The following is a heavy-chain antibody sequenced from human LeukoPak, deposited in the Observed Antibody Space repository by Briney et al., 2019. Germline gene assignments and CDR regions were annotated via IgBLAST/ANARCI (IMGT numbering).Heavy chain of an antibody. CDR3: ARPQWLVPFDP. V-gene: IGHV6-1*01. CDR2: TYYRSKWYN. CDR1: GHSLSSNSAP. D-gene: IGHD6-19*01. Sequence: SQTLSLTCAISGHSLSSNSAPWNWIRPSPSRGLEWLGRTYYRSKWYNDYAVSAKSRITINPDTSKNQFSLQLNSVTPEDTAVYYCARPQWLVPFDPWGQGTLVTVSS. J-gene: IGHJ5*02.